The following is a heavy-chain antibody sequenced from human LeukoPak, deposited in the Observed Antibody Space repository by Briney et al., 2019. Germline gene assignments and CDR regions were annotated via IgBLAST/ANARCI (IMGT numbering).Heavy chain of an antibody. Sequence: SVKVSCKASGGTFSRYTISWVRQAPGQGLEWMGGIIPIFGAANYAQRFQGRVTITADESTSTAYMELGSLKSEDTAVYYCARDQSSGLYYFDHWGQGTLVTVSS. CDR3: ARDQSSGLYYFDH. J-gene: IGHJ4*02. D-gene: IGHD6-19*01. CDR1: GGTFSRYT. V-gene: IGHV1-69*13. CDR2: IIPIFGAA.